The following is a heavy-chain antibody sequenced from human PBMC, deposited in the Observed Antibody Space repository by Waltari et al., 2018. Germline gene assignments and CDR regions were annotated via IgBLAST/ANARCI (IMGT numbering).Heavy chain of an antibody. J-gene: IGHJ4*02. CDR2: IYAGGTT. D-gene: IGHD7-27*01. CDR3: ARATATGATPEY. V-gene: IGHV3-66*02. Sequence: EVQLVESGGDLVQPGGSLRLSCAASGFTVSNNYITWVRQAPGKGLGGVSIIYAGGTTYYADSVKGRFTISRDSSKNTVNLQMNILRPEDSAVYYCARATATGATPEYWGQGTLVTVSS. CDR1: GFTVSNNY.